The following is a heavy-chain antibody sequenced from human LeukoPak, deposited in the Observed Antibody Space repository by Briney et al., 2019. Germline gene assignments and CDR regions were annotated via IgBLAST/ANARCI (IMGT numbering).Heavy chain of an antibody. CDR2: ISYDGSNK. D-gene: IGHD4-23*01. Sequence: QSGGSLRPSCAASGFTFSSYGMHWVRQAPGKGLEWVAVISYDGSNKYYADSVKGRFTISRDNSKNTLYLQMNSLRAEDTAVYYCAKFYGGNSLSAFDIWGQGTMVTVSS. CDR1: GFTFSSYG. CDR3: AKFYGGNSLSAFDI. J-gene: IGHJ3*02. V-gene: IGHV3-30*18.